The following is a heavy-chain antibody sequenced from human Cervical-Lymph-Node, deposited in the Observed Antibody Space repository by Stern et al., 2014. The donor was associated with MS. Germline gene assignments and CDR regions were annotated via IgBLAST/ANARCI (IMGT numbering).Heavy chain of an antibody. D-gene: IGHD4-23*01. CDR2: ISIAGSYI. Sequence: EVQLVQSGGGLVQPGGSLRLSCAASGFTFSSYSMNWVRQAPGTGLELVASISIAGSYIYYADSLHSRFTISSDNAQKSRYVQMHSLRAEDTAVYDCARGRGGNYRYYFDYWGQGTLVTVSS. J-gene: IGHJ4*02. CDR3: ARGRGGNYRYYFDY. CDR1: GFTFSSYS. V-gene: IGHV3-21*01.